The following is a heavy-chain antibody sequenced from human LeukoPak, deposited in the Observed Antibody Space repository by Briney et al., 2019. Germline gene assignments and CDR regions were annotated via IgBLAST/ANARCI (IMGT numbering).Heavy chain of an antibody. CDR3: ARRPGGSYYYYGMDV. D-gene: IGHD3-10*01. Sequence: GSLRLSCAASGFTVSSNYMSWVRQAPGKGLEWVSGIYSGGSTYYADSVRGRFTISRDNFKNTLYLQMNSMRAEDTAVYYCARRPGGSYYYYGMDVWGQGTTVTVSS. CDR1: GFTVSSNY. CDR2: IYSGGST. J-gene: IGHJ6*02. V-gene: IGHV3-53*01.